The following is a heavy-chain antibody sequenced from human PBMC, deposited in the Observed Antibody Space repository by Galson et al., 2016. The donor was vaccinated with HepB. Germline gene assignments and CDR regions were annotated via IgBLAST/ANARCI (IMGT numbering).Heavy chain of an antibody. J-gene: IGHJ4*02. Sequence: SETLSLTCAVSGGSISRSGWWTWVRQPPGKGLEWIGEISHGGSTNYNSSLKSRVTISLDKSSNHFSLTLTSVTAADTAVYYCASRTESITSGRDSGFEWGQGTLVTVSS. CDR2: ISHGGST. CDR1: GGSISRSGW. CDR3: ASRTESITSGRDSGFE. V-gene: IGHV4-4*02. D-gene: IGHD5-12*01.